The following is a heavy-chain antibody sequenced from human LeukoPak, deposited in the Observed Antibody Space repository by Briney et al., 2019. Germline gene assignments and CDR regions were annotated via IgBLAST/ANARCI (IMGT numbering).Heavy chain of an antibody. J-gene: IGHJ4*02. D-gene: IGHD1-26*01. Sequence: PGGSLRLLCVVSGFTFSSYWMSWVRQAPGKGLEWVANIKQDGSEKYYVDSVKGRFTMSRDNAKNSLYLQMNSLRAEDTAVYYCARVQWERLGVGSYFEYWVQGALVTVSS. CDR1: GFTFSSYW. V-gene: IGHV3-7*01. CDR3: ARVQWERLGVGSYFEY. CDR2: IKQDGSEK.